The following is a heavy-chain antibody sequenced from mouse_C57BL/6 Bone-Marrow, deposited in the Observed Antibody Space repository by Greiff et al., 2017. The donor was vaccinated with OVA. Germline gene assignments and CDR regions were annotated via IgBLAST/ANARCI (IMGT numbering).Heavy chain of an antibody. V-gene: IGHV2-6*01. Sequence: VQLQKSGPGLVAPSQSLSITCTVSGFSLTSYGVDWVRQSPGKGLEWLGVIWGVGSTNYNSALKSRLSISKDNSKSQVFLKMNSLQTDDTAMYYCARRTPWYFDVWGTGTTVTVSS. J-gene: IGHJ1*03. CDR1: GFSLTSYG. CDR2: IWGVGST. CDR3: ARRTPWYFDV.